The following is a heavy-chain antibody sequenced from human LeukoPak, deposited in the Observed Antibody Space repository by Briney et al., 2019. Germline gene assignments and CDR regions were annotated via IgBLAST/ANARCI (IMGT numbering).Heavy chain of an antibody. Sequence: ASETLSLTCTVSGYSISSGYFWGWMRQPPGKGLEWIGSIYQSETAHYNPSLKSRVTISVDPSKNQFSLKLRSVMAADTAVYSCARDGGAWFGEGPEIFYMDVWGKGTTVTISS. CDR2: IYQSETA. CDR3: ARDGGAWFGEGPEIFYMDV. D-gene: IGHD3-10*01. V-gene: IGHV4-38-2*02. J-gene: IGHJ6*03. CDR1: GYSISSGYF.